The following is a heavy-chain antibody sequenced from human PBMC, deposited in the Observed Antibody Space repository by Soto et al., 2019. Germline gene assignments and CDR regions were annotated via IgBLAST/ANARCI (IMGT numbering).Heavy chain of an antibody. CDR1: KFTITSYW. D-gene: IGHD3-16*01. J-gene: IGHJ6*02. V-gene: IGHV3-74*01. Sequence: EVQLVESGGGLVQPGGSVRLSCAASKFTITSYWMHWVRQAPGKGLVWVSRINSDGRSISYADAVKGRFTISRDNAKNPLYLQKNSLRVEDTAVYYYAREVRHGYVLRGMDVWGQGTTVTVFS. CDR3: AREVRHGYVLRGMDV. CDR2: INSDGRSI.